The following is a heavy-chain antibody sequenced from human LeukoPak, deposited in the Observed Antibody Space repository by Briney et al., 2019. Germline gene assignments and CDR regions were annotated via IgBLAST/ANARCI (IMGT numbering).Heavy chain of an antibody. CDR1: GGSISSSSYC. Sequence: TSETLSLTCTVSGGSISSSSYCWGWIRQPPGEGLEWIGSIYYSGSTYYNPPLKSRVTISVDTSKNQFSLKLSSVTAADTAVYYCARSTAWQLSAGWFDPWGQGTLVTVSS. V-gene: IGHV4-39*01. CDR3: ARSTAWQLSAGWFDP. D-gene: IGHD2-15*01. J-gene: IGHJ5*02. CDR2: IYYSGST.